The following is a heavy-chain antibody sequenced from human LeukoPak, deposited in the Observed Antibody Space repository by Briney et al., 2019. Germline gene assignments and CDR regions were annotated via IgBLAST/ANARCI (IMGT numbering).Heavy chain of an antibody. CDR2: INPNSGGT. CDR3: ARDSRGKQWLENKYFQH. J-gene: IGHJ1*01. D-gene: IGHD6-19*01. V-gene: IGHV1-2*02. Sequence: GASVKVSCKASGYTFTGYYMHWVRQAPGQGLEWMGWINPNSGGTNYAQKFQGRVTMTRDTSISTAYMELSRLRSDDTAVYYCARDSRGKQWLENKYFQHWGQGTLVTVSS. CDR1: GYTFTGYY.